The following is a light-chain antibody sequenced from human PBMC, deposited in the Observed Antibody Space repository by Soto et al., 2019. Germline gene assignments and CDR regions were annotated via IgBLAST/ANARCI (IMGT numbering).Light chain of an antibody. CDR3: QKYNSAPLT. V-gene: IGKV1-27*01. CDR2: APS. CDR1: QAISNY. Sequence: DIQMTQSPSFLSASVRDRVTITCRASQAISNYLAWYQQKPGKVPKVLFYAPSTLKSGVPARFSGSGSGTDFTLTISSLQPEDVATYYCQKYNSAPLTFGQGTKVEIK. J-gene: IGKJ1*01.